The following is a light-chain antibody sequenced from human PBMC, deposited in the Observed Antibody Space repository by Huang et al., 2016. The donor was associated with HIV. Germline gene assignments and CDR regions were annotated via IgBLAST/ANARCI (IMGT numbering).Light chain of an antibody. Sequence: EILLTQSPDTLSLSPGERATLSCRASQSVNNNYLAWYPQKPGQAPRLLIYRASTRATGIPDRFSGSGSGTDFTLTISRLELDDFAVYYCQQFGSSPPYSFGQGTKLEIK. CDR2: RAS. CDR3: QQFGSSPPYS. J-gene: IGKJ2*03. CDR1: QSVNNNY. V-gene: IGKV3-20*01.